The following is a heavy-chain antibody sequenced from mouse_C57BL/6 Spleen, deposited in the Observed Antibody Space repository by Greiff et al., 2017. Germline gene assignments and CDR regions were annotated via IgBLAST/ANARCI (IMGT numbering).Heavy chain of an antibody. CDR2: ISSGGDYI. V-gene: IGHV5-9-1*02. CDR1: GFTFSSYA. CDR3: TREGLYDYEGDY. Sequence: DVHLVESGEGLVKPGGSLKLSCAASGFTFSSYAMSWVRQTPEKRLEWVAYISSGGDYIYYADPVKGRFTISRDNARNTLYLQMSSLKSEDTAMYYCTREGLYDYEGDYWGQGTSVTVSS. D-gene: IGHD2-4*01. J-gene: IGHJ4*01.